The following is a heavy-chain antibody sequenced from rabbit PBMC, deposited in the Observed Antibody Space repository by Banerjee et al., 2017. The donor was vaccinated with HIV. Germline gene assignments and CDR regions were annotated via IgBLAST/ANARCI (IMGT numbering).Heavy chain of an antibody. J-gene: IGHJ6*01. CDR2: IYSSNGDK. D-gene: IGHD7-1*01. V-gene: IGHV1S47*01. CDR3: ARDRDGDAGYGSLAL. CDR1: GSDISSNA. Sequence: QEQLVESGGGLVQPEGSLTLTCKASGSDISSNAMCWVRQAPGKGLELIACIYSSNGDKWYASWVNGRFTISRSTSLNTVDLKMTCLTVADTATYFCARDRDGDAGYGSLALWGPGTLVTVS.